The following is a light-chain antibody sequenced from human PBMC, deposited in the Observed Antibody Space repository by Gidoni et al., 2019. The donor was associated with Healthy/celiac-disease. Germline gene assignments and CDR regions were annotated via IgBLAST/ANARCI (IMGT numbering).Light chain of an antibody. Sequence: QSALTQPASVSGSPGQSITISRTGTSSDVGGYNYVSWYQQHPGKAPKLMIYDVSHRPSGVSNRFSGSTSGNTASLTISGLQAEDEADYYCSSYTSSSKVVFGGGTKLTVL. CDR1: SSDVGGYNY. CDR2: DVS. V-gene: IGLV2-14*03. J-gene: IGLJ2*01. CDR3: SSYTSSSKVV.